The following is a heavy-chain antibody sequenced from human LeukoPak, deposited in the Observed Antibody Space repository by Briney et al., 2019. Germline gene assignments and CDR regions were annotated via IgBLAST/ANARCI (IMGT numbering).Heavy chain of an antibody. J-gene: IGHJ4*02. CDR1: GGSFSGYY. CDR2: INHSGST. Sequence: SETLSLTCAVYGGSFSGYYWSWIRQPPGKGLEWIGEINHSGSTNYNPSLKRRVTISVDRSMNQFSLRLSSVTAADTAVYYCARFNVGYFDYWGQGTLVTVSS. V-gene: IGHV4-34*01. D-gene: IGHD1-26*01. CDR3: ARFNVGYFDY.